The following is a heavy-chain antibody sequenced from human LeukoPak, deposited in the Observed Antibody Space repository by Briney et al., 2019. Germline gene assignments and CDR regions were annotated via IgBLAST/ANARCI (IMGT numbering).Heavy chain of an antibody. D-gene: IGHD3-22*01. CDR3: AKEEHYYDSSGYYDYYYGMDV. Sequence: GGSLRLSCAASGFIFSSYAMSWVRQAPGKGLEWVAVISYDGSNKYYADSVKGRFTISRDNSKNTLYLQMNSLRAEDTAVYYCAKEEHYYDSSGYYDYYYGMDVWGQGTTVTVSS. J-gene: IGHJ6*02. V-gene: IGHV3-30*18. CDR2: ISYDGSNK. CDR1: GFIFSSYA.